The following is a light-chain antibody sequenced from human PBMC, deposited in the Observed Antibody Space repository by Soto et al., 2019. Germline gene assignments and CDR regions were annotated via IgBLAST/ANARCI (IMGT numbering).Light chain of an antibody. CDR3: QKYNSASRT. Sequence: DIQITQSPSSLSACLVDRVTITCRASQSVSKYLNWYQQKPGEVPKLLIYAASTLQSGVPSRFSGSGSGTDFTLTISSLQPEDVATYYCQKYNSASRTFGQGTKVDI. CDR2: AAS. J-gene: IGKJ1*01. CDR1: QSVSKY. V-gene: IGKV1-27*01.